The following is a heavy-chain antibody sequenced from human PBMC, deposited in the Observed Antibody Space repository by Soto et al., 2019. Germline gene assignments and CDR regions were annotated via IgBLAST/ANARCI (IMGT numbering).Heavy chain of an antibody. CDR3: ARSGYSYGPFDY. Sequence: SETLSLTCTVSGGSVSGSYWSWVRQPPGKGLEWIAYIHYSGSTNYNPSLKSRVTVSVDMSKNHFSLKLTSVTAADTALYYCARSGYSYGPFDYWGQGTLVTVSS. CDR1: GGSVSGSY. D-gene: IGHD5-18*01. V-gene: IGHV4-59*02. J-gene: IGHJ4*02. CDR2: IHYSGST.